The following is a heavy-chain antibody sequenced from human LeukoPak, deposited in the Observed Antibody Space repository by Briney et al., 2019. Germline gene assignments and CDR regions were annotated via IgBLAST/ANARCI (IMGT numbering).Heavy chain of an antibody. V-gene: IGHV4-59*08. D-gene: IGHD6-19*01. CDR1: VGCVTPSY. Sequence: SETLPLPCTVSVGCVTPSYWIWIRLPPPAGLEWIGKVRDSRNTDYNPSLKIRVTISVDTSKNQFSLELSSVTAAYTAVYYCARQLAVAGHLNYFAYWGQGTLVTVSS. J-gene: IGHJ4*02. CDR3: ARQLAVAGHLNYFAY. CDR2: VRDSRNT.